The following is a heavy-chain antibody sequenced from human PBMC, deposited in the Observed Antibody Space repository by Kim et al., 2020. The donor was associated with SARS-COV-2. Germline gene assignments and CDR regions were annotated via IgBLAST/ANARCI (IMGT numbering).Heavy chain of an antibody. D-gene: IGHD3-16*01. J-gene: IGHJ4*02. V-gene: IGHV3-74*01. CDR3: ATGLIYAYEY. CDR2: VEQDGSNT. Sequence: GGSLRLSCAASGFTFSRYWMHWVRQVPGKGLVWVSLVEQDGSNTRYADSVQGRFTISRDNAKNTVYLHMNTLRAEDTGVYYCATGLIYAYEYWGQGALVTFSS. CDR1: GFTFSRYW.